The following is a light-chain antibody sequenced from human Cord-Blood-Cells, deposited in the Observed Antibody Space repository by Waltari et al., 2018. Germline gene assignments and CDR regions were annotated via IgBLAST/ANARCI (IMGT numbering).Light chain of an antibody. Sequence: DSQMTPSTSSLSASVGDRVTITCQASQDISNYLNWYQHKPGKAPKLLIYDASNLETGVPSRFSGSGSGTDFTFTISSLQPEDIATYYCQQYDNLPPGTFGQGTKLEIK. J-gene: IGKJ2*01. CDR3: QQYDNLPPGT. CDR2: DAS. CDR1: QDISNY. V-gene: IGKV1-33*01.